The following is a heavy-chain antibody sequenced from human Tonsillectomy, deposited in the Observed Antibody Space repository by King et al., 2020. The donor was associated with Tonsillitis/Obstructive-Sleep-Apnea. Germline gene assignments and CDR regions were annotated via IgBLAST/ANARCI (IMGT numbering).Heavy chain of an antibody. Sequence: VQLPQWGAGLLKPSETLSLTCAVYGGSFSGYYWSWIRQPPGKGLEWIGEINHSGSTNYNPSLKSRVTISVDTSKNQLSLKLSSVTAADTAVYYCVRETYYYDSSGGYYYYYYMDDWGKGTTGTVSS. CDR3: VRETYYYDSSGGYYYYYYMDD. D-gene: IGHD3-22*01. V-gene: IGHV4-34*01. J-gene: IGHJ6*03. CDR1: GGSFSGYY. CDR2: INHSGST.